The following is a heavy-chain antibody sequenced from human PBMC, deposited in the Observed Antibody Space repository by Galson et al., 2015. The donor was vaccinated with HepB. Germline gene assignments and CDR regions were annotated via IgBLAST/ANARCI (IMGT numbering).Heavy chain of an antibody. CDR2: IIPILDTS. J-gene: IGHJ4*02. CDR1: EGRFTNYG. D-gene: IGHD1-26*01. Sequence: SVKVSCKASEGRFTNYGIGWVRQAPGQGLEWMGGIIPILDTSNYADRFQGRLTITADKSTTTAYLELRSLTSEDTAVYYCSRDLKVEGGYSAGPGIYWGQGTLVTVSS. V-gene: IGHV1-69*10. CDR3: SRDLKVEGGYSAGPGIY.